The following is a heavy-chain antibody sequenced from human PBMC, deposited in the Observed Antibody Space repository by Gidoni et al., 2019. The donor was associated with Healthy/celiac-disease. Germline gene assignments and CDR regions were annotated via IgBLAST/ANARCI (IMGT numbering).Heavy chain of an antibody. Sequence: QVQLQQWGAGLLKPSETLSLTCAGDGGYFSGYYWSWIRQPPGKGLEWIGEINHSGSTNYNPSLKSRVTISVDTSKNQFSLKLSSVTAADTAVYYCARDVGDCSGGSCPGFDYWGQGTLVTVSS. V-gene: IGHV4-34*01. CDR2: INHSGST. CDR1: GGYFSGYY. D-gene: IGHD2-15*01. CDR3: ARDVGDCSGGSCPGFDY. J-gene: IGHJ4*02.